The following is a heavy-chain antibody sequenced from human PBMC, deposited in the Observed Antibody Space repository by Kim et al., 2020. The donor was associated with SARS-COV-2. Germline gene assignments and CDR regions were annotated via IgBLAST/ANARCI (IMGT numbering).Heavy chain of an antibody. J-gene: IGHJ1*01. CDR3: ARTPGTNSDTWRLIEY. V-gene: IGHV3-23*01. Sequence: GGSLRLSCAVSGFTFSTYSVTWVRQAPGKGLEWVSAISSSGGSTYFADSVKGRFTISRDDSKNTLYLHMNSLRAEDTAVYYCARTPGTNSDTWRLIEY. D-gene: IGHD2-8*01. CDR1: GFTFSTYS. CDR2: ISSSGGST.